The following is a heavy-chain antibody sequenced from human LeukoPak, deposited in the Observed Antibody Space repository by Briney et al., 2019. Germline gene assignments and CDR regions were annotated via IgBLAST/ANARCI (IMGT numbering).Heavy chain of an antibody. CDR3: AVRVYCSGGSCXEDDAFDI. V-gene: IGHV4-59*08. Sequence: PSETLSLTCTVSGGSISSYYWSWIRQPPGKGLEWIGYIYYSGSTNYNPSLKSRVTISVDTSKNQFSLKLSSVTAADTAVYYCAVRVYCSGGSCXEDDAFDIWGQGTMVTVSX. D-gene: IGHD2-15*01. CDR2: IYYSGST. CDR1: GGSISSYY. J-gene: IGHJ3*02.